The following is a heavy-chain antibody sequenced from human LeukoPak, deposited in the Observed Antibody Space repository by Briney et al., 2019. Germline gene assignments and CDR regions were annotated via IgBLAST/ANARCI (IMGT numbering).Heavy chain of an antibody. D-gene: IGHD3-22*01. CDR2: IKSKTDGGTA. CDR1: GFTFSNAW. Sequence: GGSLRLSCAASGFTFSNAWMSWVRQAPGKGLEWVGRIKSKTDGGTADYAAPVKGRFTISRDDSKNTLYLQMNSLKTEDTAVYYCTTVRLPYYYDSSGYYVGGFDYWGQGTLVTVSS. CDR3: TTVRLPYYYDSSGYYVGGFDY. V-gene: IGHV3-15*01. J-gene: IGHJ4*02.